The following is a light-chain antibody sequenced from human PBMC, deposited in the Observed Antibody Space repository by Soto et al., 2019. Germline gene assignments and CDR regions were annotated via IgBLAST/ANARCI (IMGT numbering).Light chain of an antibody. V-gene: IGKV3-20*01. CDR1: QSVSSY. CDR2: GAY. CDR3: QHYDGSPLT. Sequence: EIVLTQSPATLSLSPGERATLSCRASQSVSSYLAWYQQKPGQAPRLLIYGAYNRATGIPDRFSGSGSGTDFTLTISRLEPEDFAVYYCQHYDGSPLTFGGGTKVELK. J-gene: IGKJ4*01.